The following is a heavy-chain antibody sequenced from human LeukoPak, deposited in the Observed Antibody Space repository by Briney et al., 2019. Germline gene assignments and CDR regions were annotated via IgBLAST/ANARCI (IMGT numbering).Heavy chain of an antibody. CDR3: ASHQQLESGPNAFDI. D-gene: IGHD1-1*01. J-gene: IGHJ3*02. CDR1: GFTFSGSA. Sequence: PGGSLRLSCAASGFTFSGSAMSWVRQAPGEGLEWVSLISYSGANSYYTDSVRGRFTISRDNSKNTLYLQMNSLRAEDTAVYYCASHQQLESGPNAFDIWGQGTMVTVSS. CDR2: ISYSGANS. V-gene: IGHV3-23*01.